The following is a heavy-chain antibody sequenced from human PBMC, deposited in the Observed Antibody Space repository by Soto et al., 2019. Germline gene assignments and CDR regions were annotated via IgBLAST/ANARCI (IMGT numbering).Heavy chain of an antibody. V-gene: IGHV3-23*01. D-gene: IGHD3-3*01. J-gene: IGHJ5*02. CDR3: AKLRRATITIFGVVKDWFDP. CDR2: ISGSGGST. Sequence: PGGSLRLSCAASGFTFSSYAMSWVRQAPGKGLEWVSAISGSGGSTYYADSVKGRFTISRDNSKNTLYLQMNSLRAEDTAVYYCAKLRRATITIFGVVKDWFDPWGQGTLVTVSS. CDR1: GFTFSSYA.